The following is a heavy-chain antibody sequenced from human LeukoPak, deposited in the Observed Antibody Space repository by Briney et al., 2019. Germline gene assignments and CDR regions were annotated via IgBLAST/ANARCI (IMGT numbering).Heavy chain of an antibody. D-gene: IGHD2-21*01. CDR2: IRSYSSYI. CDR1: GFTFYTYN. CDR3: ARYSEVYYYVDV. Sequence: GVSLSLFCAASGFTFYTYNVKCVPQAPEKGREGFATIRSYSSYIHYADSVKGRFIISRDDAKNSMYLQMNSLRVEDTAVYFCARYSEVYYYVDVWGTGTTVTVSS. J-gene: IGHJ6*03. V-gene: IGHV3-21*01.